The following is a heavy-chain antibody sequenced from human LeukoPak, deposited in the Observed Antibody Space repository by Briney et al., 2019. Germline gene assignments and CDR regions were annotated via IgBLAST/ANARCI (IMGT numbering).Heavy chain of an antibody. CDR1: GFTFSSYS. CDR2: ISSSSSYI. V-gene: IGHV3-21*01. Sequence: GGSLRLSCAASGFTFSSYSMNWVRQAPGKGLEWVSSISSSSSYIYYADSVKGRFTISRDNAKNSLYLQMNSLRAEDTAVYYCAGYSSGRAPFDYWGQGTLVTVSS. CDR3: AGYSSGRAPFDY. D-gene: IGHD6-19*01. J-gene: IGHJ4*02.